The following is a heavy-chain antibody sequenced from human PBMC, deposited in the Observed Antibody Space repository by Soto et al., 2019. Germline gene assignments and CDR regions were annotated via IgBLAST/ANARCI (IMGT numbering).Heavy chain of an antibody. Sequence: QVQLVESGGGVVQPGRSLRLSCAASGFTFSSYAMHWVRQAPGKGLEWVAVISYDGSNKYYADSVKGRFTISRDNSKNTLYLQMNSLRAEDTAVYYCARDPLRIAAAGPHFDYWGQGTLVTVSS. CDR2: ISYDGSNK. CDR1: GFTFSSYA. D-gene: IGHD6-13*01. CDR3: ARDPLRIAAAGPHFDY. J-gene: IGHJ4*02. V-gene: IGHV3-30-3*01.